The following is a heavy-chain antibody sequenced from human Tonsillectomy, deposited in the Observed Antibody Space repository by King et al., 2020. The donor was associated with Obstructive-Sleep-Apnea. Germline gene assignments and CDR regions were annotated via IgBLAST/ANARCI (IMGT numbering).Heavy chain of an antibody. CDR1: GYSFTSYW. J-gene: IGHJ6*02. V-gene: IGHV5-51*01. CDR2: IYPCDSDT. D-gene: IGHD7-27*01. Sequence: VQLVESGAEVKKPGESLKISCKGSGYSFTSYWIGWVRQMPGKGLEWMGIIYPCDSDTRYSPSFQGQVTISADKSISTAYLQWSSLKASDTAMYYCARLSNDWGYYYGMDVWGQGTTVIVSS. CDR3: ARLSNDWGYYYGMDV.